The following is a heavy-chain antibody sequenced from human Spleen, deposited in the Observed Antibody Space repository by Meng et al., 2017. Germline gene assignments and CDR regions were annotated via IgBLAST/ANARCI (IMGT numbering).Heavy chain of an antibody. CDR1: GYPFTAYW. Sequence: QVQRVESGPEVKEPGASVKGSCKASGYPFTAYWLHWGRLAPGQGLEWMGRIDPGSGGTQYPQNFQGRVLMTRDTSISTTYMELSGLRSDDTAVYYCVRDEDISAAGKLFGDYWGQGTLVTVSS. CDR3: VRDEDISAAGKLFGDY. V-gene: IGHV1-2*06. CDR2: IDPGSGGT. J-gene: IGHJ4*02. D-gene: IGHD6-13*01.